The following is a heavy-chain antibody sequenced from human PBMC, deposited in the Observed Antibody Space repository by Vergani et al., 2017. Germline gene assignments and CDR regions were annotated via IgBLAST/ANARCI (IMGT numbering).Heavy chain of an antibody. CDR2: MDYSGGT. D-gene: IGHD2-15*01. CDR1: CNPVNSTDYH. V-gene: IGHV4-39*01. CDR3: ASKRGACRAAYCHSYDF. Sequence: QVQLHASGPGLVKPSETLSLTCTVSCNPVNSTDYHWGSTRHPPGKGLEWIGSMDYSGGTPHNPSLGSRISISFQTPKNQFSLRLTSVTAADTAVYYCASKRGACRAAYCHSYDFWGPGTLGGVSS. J-gene: IGHJ4*02.